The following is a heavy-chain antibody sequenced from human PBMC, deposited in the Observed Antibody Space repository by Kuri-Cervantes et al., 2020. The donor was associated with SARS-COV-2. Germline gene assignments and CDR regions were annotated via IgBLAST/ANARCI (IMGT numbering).Heavy chain of an antibody. CDR3: ARANSSGWIDHDVFDI. V-gene: IGHV1-69*10. D-gene: IGHD6-19*01. CDR2: ISAYNGNT. CDR1: GGTFSSYA. J-gene: IGHJ3*02. Sequence: SVKVSCKASGGTFSSYAISWVRQAPGQGLEWMGWISAYNGNTNYAQKFQGRVTITADKSTSTAYMELSSLRSEDTAVYYCARANSSGWIDHDVFDIWGQGTMVTVSS.